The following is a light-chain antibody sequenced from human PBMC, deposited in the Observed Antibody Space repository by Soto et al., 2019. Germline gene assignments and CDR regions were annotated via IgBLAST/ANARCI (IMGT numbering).Light chain of an antibody. V-gene: IGLV2-8*01. CDR2: EVN. J-gene: IGLJ1*01. CDR3: SSHGGNSPYV. CDR1: TSDIGGYNY. Sequence: QSVLTQPPSASGSPGQSVAISCTGTTSDIGGYNYVSWYQHHPGKAPKLMIYEVNKRPSGVPDRFSGSKSGNTASLTVSGLQAEDEADYYCSSHGGNSPYVFGTGTKLTVL.